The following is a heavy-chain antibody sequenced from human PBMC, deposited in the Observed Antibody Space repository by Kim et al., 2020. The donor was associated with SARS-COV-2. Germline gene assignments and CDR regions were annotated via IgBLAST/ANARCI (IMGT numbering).Heavy chain of an antibody. Sequence: ASVKVSCKASGYTFTSYYMHWVRQAPGQGLEWMGIINPSGGSTSYAQKFQGRVTMTRDTSTSTVYMELSSLRSEDTAVYYCARVREYDFWSGYKKPSYGMDVWGQGTTVTVSS. J-gene: IGHJ6*02. D-gene: IGHD3-3*01. CDR2: INPSGGST. CDR1: GYTFTSYY. V-gene: IGHV1-46*01. CDR3: ARVREYDFWSGYKKPSYGMDV.